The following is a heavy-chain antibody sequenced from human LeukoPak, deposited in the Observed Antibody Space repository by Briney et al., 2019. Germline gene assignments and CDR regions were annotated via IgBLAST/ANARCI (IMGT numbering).Heavy chain of an antibody. Sequence: SVKVSFKASVGTFSSYAISWVRPAPGQGREWMGGINPIFDTANYAQKFQGRVTITDDKSTRTAYMELSSLRSEDTAVYYCAHQRRGVAVAPPGTFDFWGQGTLVTVSS. CDR2: INPIFDTA. D-gene: IGHD6-19*01. CDR1: VGTFSSYA. CDR3: AHQRRGVAVAPPGTFDF. V-gene: IGHV1-69*06. J-gene: IGHJ4*02.